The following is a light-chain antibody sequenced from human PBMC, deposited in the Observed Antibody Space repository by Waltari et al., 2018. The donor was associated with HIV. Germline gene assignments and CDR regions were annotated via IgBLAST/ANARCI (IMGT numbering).Light chain of an antibody. V-gene: IGKV4-1*01. Sequence: DIVMTQSPDSLAVSLGERATINCKSSQSLLYSSNNKNYLAWYQQKPGQPPKLLIYWASTRESGVPDRFSGSGSGTDFTLTISSLQAEDVAVYYCQQYYAAHTFGQGTKVEIK. CDR2: WAS. CDR3: QQYYAAHT. CDR1: QSLLYSSNNKNY. J-gene: IGKJ1*01.